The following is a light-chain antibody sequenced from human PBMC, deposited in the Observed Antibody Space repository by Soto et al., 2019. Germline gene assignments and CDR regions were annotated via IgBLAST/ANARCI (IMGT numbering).Light chain of an antibody. CDR3: AVWDDSLSGVV. CDR2: NDY. J-gene: IGLJ2*01. Sequence: QSVLAQPPSASGTPGQRVTISCSGSTSNVGSNLASWYQQLPGSAPKLLIYNDYERPSGVPDRFSGSKSGTSAFLGISGLRSEDEADYFCAVWDDSLSGVVFGGGTQLTVL. V-gene: IGLV1-47*02. CDR1: TSNVGSNL.